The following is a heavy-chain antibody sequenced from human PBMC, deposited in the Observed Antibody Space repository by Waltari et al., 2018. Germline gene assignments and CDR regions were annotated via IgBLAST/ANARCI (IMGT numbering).Heavy chain of an antibody. CDR1: GGSISSSSYY. CDR3: AEAFWSGYSPYRV. CDR2: IYYSGST. J-gene: IGHJ6*04. D-gene: IGHD3-3*01. V-gene: IGHV4-39*01. Sequence: QLQLQESGPGLVKPSETLSLTCTVSGGSISSSSYYWGWIRQPPGKGLEWIGSIYYSGSTYYNPSLKSRVTISVDTSKNQFSRKLSSVTAADTAVYYCAEAFWSGYSPYRVWGKGTTVTVSS.